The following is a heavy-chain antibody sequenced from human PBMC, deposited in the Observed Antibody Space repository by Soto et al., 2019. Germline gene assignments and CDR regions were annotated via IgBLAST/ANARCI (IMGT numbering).Heavy chain of an antibody. Sequence: QVQLQESGPGLVKPSETLSLTCSVSGVSTSNHYWTWIRKPPGQGPEWIGCIYYRGTTNYNASFNSRVTXSXXXSXXQFSLKLTSVTTADTAVYYCARGGGSPYHDHEFDYWGQGILVTVSS. V-gene: IGHV4-59*11. CDR1: GVSTSNHY. J-gene: IGHJ4*02. CDR3: ARGGGSPYHDHEFDY. D-gene: IGHD2-2*01. CDR2: IYYRGTT.